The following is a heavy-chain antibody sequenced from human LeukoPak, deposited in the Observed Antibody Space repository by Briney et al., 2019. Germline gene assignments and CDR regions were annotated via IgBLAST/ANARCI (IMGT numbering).Heavy chain of an antibody. V-gene: IGHV3-48*04. Sequence: GGSLRLSCAASGFTFSSYSMNWVRQAPGKGLEWVSYISSSGSTIYYADSVKGRFTISRDNAKNSLYLQMNSLRAEDTAVYYCARAIGYCSSTSCPGFDYWGQGTLVTVSS. J-gene: IGHJ4*02. D-gene: IGHD2-2*01. CDR3: ARAIGYCSSTSCPGFDY. CDR2: ISSSGSTI. CDR1: GFTFSSYS.